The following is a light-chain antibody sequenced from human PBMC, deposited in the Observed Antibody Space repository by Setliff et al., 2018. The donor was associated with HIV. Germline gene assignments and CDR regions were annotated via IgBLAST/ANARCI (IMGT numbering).Light chain of an antibody. Sequence: QSALTQPASVSGSPGQSITISCTGTSSDVGGYDYVSWYQQHPGKAPKLMIYEVSNRPSGVSNRFSGSKSGNTASPTISGLQAEDEADYYCSSYTSSFTRVFGTGTKVTVL. CDR2: EVS. V-gene: IGLV2-14*01. J-gene: IGLJ1*01. CDR3: SSYTSSFTRV. CDR1: SSDVGGYDY.